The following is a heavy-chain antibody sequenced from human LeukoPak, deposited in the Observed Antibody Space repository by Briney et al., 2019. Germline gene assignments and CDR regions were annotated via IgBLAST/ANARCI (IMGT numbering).Heavy chain of an antibody. Sequence: ASVKVSCKASGYTFTSYYMHWVRQAPGQGLEWMGVSNPSGVGTNYAQKFQGRVTMTRDTSTTTVCMELSSLRSEDTAVYYCAREESGGYFDYWGQGTLVTASS. D-gene: IGHD2-8*02. J-gene: IGHJ4*02. CDR2: SNPSGVGT. V-gene: IGHV1-46*01. CDR3: AREESGGYFDY. CDR1: GYTFTSYY.